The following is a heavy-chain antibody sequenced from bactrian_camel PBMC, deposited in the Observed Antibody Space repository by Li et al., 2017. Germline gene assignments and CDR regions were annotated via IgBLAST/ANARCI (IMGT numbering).Heavy chain of an antibody. V-gene: IGHV3S32*01. J-gene: IGHJ6*01. CDR1: GYTYGRYC. CDR2: IISAGDKS. D-gene: IGHD1*01. Sequence: DVQLVESGGGSVQAGGCLRLSCVFTGYTYGRYCMGWFRQAPGKARESVAIISAGDKSDYADSVKGRFTISRDSAKNTLWLQMNNLKLEDTAIYYCAADRGYGLGCLSDSGYWGQGTQVTVS. CDR3: AADRGYGLGCLSDSGY.